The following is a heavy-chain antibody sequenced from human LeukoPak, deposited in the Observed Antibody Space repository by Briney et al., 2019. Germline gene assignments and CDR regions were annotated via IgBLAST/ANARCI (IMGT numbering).Heavy chain of an antibody. CDR2: INPNSGGT. D-gene: IGHD2-2*02. J-gene: IGHJ4*02. V-gene: IGHV1-2*02. CDR1: GYTFTGYY. CDR3: AREDRRPGRIVVVPAAISY. Sequence: WASVKVSCKASGYTFTGYYMHWVRQAPGQGLEWMGWINPNSGGTNYAQKFQGRVTMTRDTSIGTAYMELSRLRSDDTAVYYCAREDRRPGRIVVVPAAISYWGQGTLVTVSS.